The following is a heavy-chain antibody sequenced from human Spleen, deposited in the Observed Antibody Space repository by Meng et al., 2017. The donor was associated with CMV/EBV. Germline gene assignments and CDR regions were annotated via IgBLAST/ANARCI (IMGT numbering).Heavy chain of an antibody. D-gene: IGHD2-2*01. V-gene: IGHV3-23*01. CDR1: GYTFTSYD. J-gene: IGHJ6*02. CDR3: ATSLVAAANHYYYGMDV. Sequence: SCKASGYTFTSYDINWVRQAPGKGLEWVSGIRGSGGSTYYADSVKGRFTISRDNSKNTLYLQMNSLRAEDTAVYYCATSLVAAANHYYYGMDVWGQGTTVTVSS. CDR2: IRGSGGST.